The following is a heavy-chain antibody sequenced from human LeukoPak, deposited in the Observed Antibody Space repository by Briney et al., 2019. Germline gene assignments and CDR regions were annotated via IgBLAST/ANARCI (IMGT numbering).Heavy chain of an antibody. D-gene: IGHD6-13*01. CDR3: ARGPPYSSSWYFDY. CDR1: GFIFSDYY. V-gene: IGHV4-59*01. Sequence: PGGSLRLSCAASGFIFSDYYMTWIRQPPGKGLEWIGYIYYSGSTNYNPSLKSRVTISVDTSKNQFSLRLSSVTAADTAVYYCARGPPYSSSWYFDYWGQGTLVTVSS. J-gene: IGHJ4*02. CDR2: IYYSGST.